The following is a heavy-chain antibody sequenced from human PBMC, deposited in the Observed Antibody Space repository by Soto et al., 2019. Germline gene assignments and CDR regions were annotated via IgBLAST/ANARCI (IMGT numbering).Heavy chain of an antibody. Sequence: QVQLVESGGGVVQPGRSRRLSCAASGFTFSSYGMHWVRQAPGKGLEWVAVIWYDGSIKYYADSGKGRFTISRDNSKNTLYLQRNSLRAEDTSVYYCAREREVGAPWGALDIWGQGTKVTVSS. CDR2: IWYDGSIK. CDR3: AREREVGAPWGALDI. CDR1: GFTFSSYG. D-gene: IGHD1-26*01. J-gene: IGHJ3*02. V-gene: IGHV3-33*01.